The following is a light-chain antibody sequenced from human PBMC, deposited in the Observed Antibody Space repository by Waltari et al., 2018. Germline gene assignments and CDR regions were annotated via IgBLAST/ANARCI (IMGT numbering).Light chain of an antibody. V-gene: IGLV2-8*01. CDR2: EVT. CDR1: DDDFGGCES. J-gene: IGLJ2*01. Sequence: QSALTQPPSASGSPGQSVTISCTGTDDDFGGCESVSWYQQHPGKAPKVLIYEVTKRPSGVPDRFSGSKSGNTASLTVSGLQAEDEADYYCSSYAGRNIVIFGGGTKLTVL. CDR3: SSYAGRNIVI.